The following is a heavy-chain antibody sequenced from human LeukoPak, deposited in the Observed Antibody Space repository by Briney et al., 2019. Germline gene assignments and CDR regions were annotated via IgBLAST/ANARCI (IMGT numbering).Heavy chain of an antibody. Sequence: ASVKVSCKASGGTFSSYAISWVRQAPGQGVEWMGRIIPILGIANYAQKFQGRVTITADKSTSTAYMELSSLRSGDTAVYYCARGDGHHFDYWGQGTLVTVSS. CDR1: GGTFSSYA. D-gene: IGHD5-24*01. CDR2: IIPILGIA. J-gene: IGHJ4*02. CDR3: ARGDGHHFDY. V-gene: IGHV1-69*04.